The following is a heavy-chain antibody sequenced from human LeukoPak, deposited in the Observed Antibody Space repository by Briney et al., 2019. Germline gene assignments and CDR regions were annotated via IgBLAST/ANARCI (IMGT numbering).Heavy chain of an antibody. CDR2: INPNSGCT. Sequence: GASVKVSCQACGYTFTRYYMHWVRQAPGQGLEWMGWINPNSGCTNYAQKYQRRVSMTRDTSISTAYMERSRLRSDDTAVYYCARDLMPSIAVAAEYWGQGTLVTVSS. J-gene: IGHJ4*02. V-gene: IGHV1-2*02. CDR3: ARDLMPSIAVAAEY. D-gene: IGHD6-19*01. CDR1: GYTFTRYY.